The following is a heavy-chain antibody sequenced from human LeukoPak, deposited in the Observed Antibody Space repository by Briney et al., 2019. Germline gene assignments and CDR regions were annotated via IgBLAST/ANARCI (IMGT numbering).Heavy chain of an antibody. Sequence: ASVKVSCKASGYTFTSYDINWVRQATGQGLEWMGWMNPNSGNTGYAQKFQGRVTMTWNTSISTAYMELSSLRSEDTAVYYCARAVRLVDIVATIGYYFDYWGQGTLVTVSS. D-gene: IGHD5-12*01. V-gene: IGHV1-8*01. CDR2: MNPNSGNT. CDR3: ARAVRLVDIVATIGYYFDY. J-gene: IGHJ4*02. CDR1: GYTFTSYD.